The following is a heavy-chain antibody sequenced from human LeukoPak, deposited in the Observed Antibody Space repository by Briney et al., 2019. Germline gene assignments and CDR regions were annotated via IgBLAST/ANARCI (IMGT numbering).Heavy chain of an antibody. CDR3: AKGNYGDYWENNFDY. V-gene: IGHV3-9*01. CDR2: ISWNSGSI. J-gene: IGHJ4*02. D-gene: IGHD4-17*01. Sequence: PGGSLRLSCAASGFTFDDYAMHWVRQAPGKGLEWVSGISWNSGSIGYADSVKGRFTISRDNAKNSLYLQMNSLRAEDTALYYCAKGNYGDYWENNFDYWGQGTLVTVSS. CDR1: GFTFDDYA.